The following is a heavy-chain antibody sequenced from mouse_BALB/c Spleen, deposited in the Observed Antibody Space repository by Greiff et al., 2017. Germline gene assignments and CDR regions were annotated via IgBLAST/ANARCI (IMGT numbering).Heavy chain of an antibody. CDR2: IYPGDGST. Sequence: VQLQESGTELVKPGASVKMSCTASGYTFTSYYIHWVKQRPGQGLEWIGWIYPGDGSTKYNEKFKGKTTLTADKSSSTAYMLLSSLTSEDSAIYFCARKDYGNYAAMDYWGQGTSVTVSS. CDR3: ARKDYGNYAAMDY. J-gene: IGHJ4*01. V-gene: IGHV1S56*01. CDR1: GYTFTSYY. D-gene: IGHD2-1*01.